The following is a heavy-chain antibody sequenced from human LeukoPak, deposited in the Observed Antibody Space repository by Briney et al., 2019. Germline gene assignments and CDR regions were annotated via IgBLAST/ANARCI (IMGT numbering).Heavy chain of an antibody. V-gene: IGHV3-30*18. CDR3: AKWGEGYYGSGSYSPPIDY. D-gene: IGHD3-10*01. Sequence: GRSLRLSCAASGFTFSSYGMHWVRQAPGKGLEWVAVISYDGSDKYYADSVKGRFTISRDNSKNTLYLQMNSLRAEDTAVYYCAKWGEGYYGSGSYSPPIDYWGQGTLVTVSS. J-gene: IGHJ4*02. CDR1: GFTFSSYG. CDR2: ISYDGSDK.